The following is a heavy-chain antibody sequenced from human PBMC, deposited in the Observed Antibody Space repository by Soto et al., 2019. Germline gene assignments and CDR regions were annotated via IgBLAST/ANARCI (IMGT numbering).Heavy chain of an antibody. V-gene: IGHV3-23*01. Sequence: GGSLRLSCAASGFTFSSYAMSWVRQAPGKGLEWVSAISGSGGSTYYADSVKGRFTISRDNSKNTLYLQMNSLRAEDTAVYYCASDRHGYCSSTSCYLGWFDPWGQGTLVTVSS. J-gene: IGHJ5*02. CDR1: GFTFSSYA. CDR3: ASDRHGYCSSTSCYLGWFDP. D-gene: IGHD2-2*01. CDR2: ISGSGGST.